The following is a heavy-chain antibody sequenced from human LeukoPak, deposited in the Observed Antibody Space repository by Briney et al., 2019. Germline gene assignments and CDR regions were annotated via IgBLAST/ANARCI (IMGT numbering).Heavy chain of an antibody. CDR1: GGSISSSSYY. D-gene: IGHD6-19*01. CDR3: ARGIAVAGNDAFDI. V-gene: IGHV4-39*01. J-gene: IGHJ3*02. Sequence: SETLSLTCTVSGGSISSSSYYWGWIRQPPGKGLEWIGSIYYSGSTYYNPSLKSRVTISVDTSKNRFSLKLSSVTAADTAVYFCARGIAVAGNDAFDIWGQGTMVTVSS. CDR2: IYYSGST.